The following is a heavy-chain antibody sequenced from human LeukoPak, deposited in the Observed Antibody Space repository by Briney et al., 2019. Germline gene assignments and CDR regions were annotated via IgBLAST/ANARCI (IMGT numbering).Heavy chain of an antibody. V-gene: IGHV4-30-4*01. CDR1: GGSISSGDYY. D-gene: IGHD1-26*01. J-gene: IGHJ4*02. CDR3: ARDQHSLVGY. Sequence: NPSETLSLTCTVSGGSISSGDYYWSWIRQPPGKGLEWIGYIYYSGSTYYNPPLKSRVTISVDTSKNQFSLKLSSVAAADTAVYYCARDQHSLVGYWGQGTLVTVSS. CDR2: IYYSGST.